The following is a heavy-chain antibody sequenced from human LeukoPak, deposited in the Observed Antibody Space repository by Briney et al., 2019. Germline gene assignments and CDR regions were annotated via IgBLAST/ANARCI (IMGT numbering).Heavy chain of an antibody. CDR1: GFTFSGYA. J-gene: IGHJ4*02. CDR3: AKDRVRDYGDEYYFDY. Sequence: PGGSLRLSCAASGFTFSGYAMSWVRQAPGKGLEWVSLITGSGATTYYADSVRGRFTVSRDNSKNTLYLQMNSLRAEDTAVYYCAKDRVRDYGDEYYFDYWGQGTLVTVSS. D-gene: IGHD4-17*01. CDR2: ITGSGATT. V-gene: IGHV3-23*01.